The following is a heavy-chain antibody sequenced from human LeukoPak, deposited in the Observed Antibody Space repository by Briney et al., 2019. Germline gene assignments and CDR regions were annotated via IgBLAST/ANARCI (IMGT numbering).Heavy chain of an antibody. CDR2: ISSSSSTI. J-gene: IGHJ4*02. CDR1: GFTFSSYS. V-gene: IGHV3-48*04. D-gene: IGHD6-6*01. CDR3: AKDISLNIAARVGFDY. Sequence: GGSLRLSCAASGFTFSSYSMNWVRQAPGKGLEWVSYISSSSSTIYYADSVKGRFTISRDNAKNSLYLQMNSLRAEDTALYYCAKDISLNIAARVGFDYWGQGTLVTVSS.